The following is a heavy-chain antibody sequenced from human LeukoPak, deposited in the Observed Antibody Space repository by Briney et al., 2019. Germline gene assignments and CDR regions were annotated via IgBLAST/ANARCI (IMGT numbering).Heavy chain of an antibody. D-gene: IGHD6-13*01. Sequence: PGGSLRLSCAASGFIFSSYGMHWVRQAPGKGLEWVAFIRYDGSNTYYADSVKGRFTISRDNAKNSLYLQMNSLRAEDTAVYYCAKPPIYSSSWSFDYWGQGTLVTVSS. CDR3: AKPPIYSSSWSFDY. V-gene: IGHV3-30*02. CDR2: IRYDGSNT. J-gene: IGHJ4*02. CDR1: GFIFSSYG.